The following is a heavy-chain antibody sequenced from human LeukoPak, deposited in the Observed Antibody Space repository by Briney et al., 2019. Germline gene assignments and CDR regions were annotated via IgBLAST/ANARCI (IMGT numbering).Heavy chain of an antibody. V-gene: IGHV3-23*01. CDR3: AQQVGYCSSGNCYFTY. CDR1: GFSFKSYA. CDR2: IINDGDST. J-gene: IGHJ1*01. D-gene: IGHD2-15*01. Sequence: GGSLRLSCAASGFSFKSYAMSWVRQAPGKGLEWVSAIINDGDSTYSADSVKGRFTVSRDNSKNTLYLQMNSLRAEDAAVYYCAQQVGYCSSGNCYFTYWGQGTLVTVSS.